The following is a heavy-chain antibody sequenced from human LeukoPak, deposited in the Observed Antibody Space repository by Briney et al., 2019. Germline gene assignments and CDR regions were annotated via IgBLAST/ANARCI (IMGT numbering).Heavy chain of an antibody. CDR1: GFTFNTYS. Sequence: GGSLRLSCEASGFTFNTYSMNWARQAPGKGLEWVSSIDSSGGYMFYADSVKGRFTISRDNAKNSLYLQMNSLRAEDTAVYYCARGALDAFDIWGQGTMVTVSS. V-gene: IGHV3-21*01. J-gene: IGHJ3*02. CDR3: ARGALDAFDI. CDR2: IDSSGGYM.